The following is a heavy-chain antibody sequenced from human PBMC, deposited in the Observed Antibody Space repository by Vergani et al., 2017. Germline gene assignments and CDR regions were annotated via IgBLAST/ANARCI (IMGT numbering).Heavy chain of an antibody. Sequence: QVHLVESGGGVVQPGRSLRLSCAASGFTFSSYGMHWVRQAPGKGLEWVAVISYDGSNKYYADSVKGRFTISRDNSKNTLYLQMNSLRAEDTAVYYCAKGRNGDFGDYYYYMDVWGKGTTVTVSS. CDR3: AKGRNGDFGDYYYYMDV. CDR1: GFTFSSYG. D-gene: IGHD3-10*01. J-gene: IGHJ6*03. CDR2: ISYDGSNK. V-gene: IGHV3-30*18.